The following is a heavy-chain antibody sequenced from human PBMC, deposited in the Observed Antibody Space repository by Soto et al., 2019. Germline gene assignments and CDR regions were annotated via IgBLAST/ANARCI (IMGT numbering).Heavy chain of an antibody. CDR1: GYTFTSYG. J-gene: IGHJ4*02. CDR3: ARDFGSDLRAHAAVFDY. V-gene: IGHV1-18*01. Sequence: ASVKVSCKASGYTFTSYGITWVRQAPGQGLEWMGWISAYNGNTKCAKNLQGRVTMTTDTSKYTAYMELRSLQSDDTAVYYCARDFGSDLRAHAAVFDYSGQLTPVTVTS. D-gene: IGHD3-3*01. CDR2: ISAYNGNT.